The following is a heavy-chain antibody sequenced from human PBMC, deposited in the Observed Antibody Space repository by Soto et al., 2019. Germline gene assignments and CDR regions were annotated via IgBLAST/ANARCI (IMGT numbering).Heavy chain of an antibody. CDR3: ASSTVTTAYYYMDV. CDR2: INHSGST. CDR1: GGSFSGYY. D-gene: IGHD4-17*01. Sequence: SATLSLTCAVYGGSFSGYYWSWIRQPPGKGLEWIGEINHSGSTNYNPSLKSRVTISVDTSKNQFSLKLSSVTAADTAVYYCASSTVTTAYYYMDVWGKGTTVTVSS. V-gene: IGHV4-34*01. J-gene: IGHJ6*03.